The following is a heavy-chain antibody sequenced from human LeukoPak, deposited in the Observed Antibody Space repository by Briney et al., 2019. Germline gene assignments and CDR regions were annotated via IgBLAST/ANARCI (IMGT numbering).Heavy chain of an antibody. D-gene: IGHD3-16*01. CDR2: IYTSGST. CDR1: GGSISSGSYY. Sequence: SETLSLTCIVSGGSISSGSYYWSWIRQPAGKGLEWIGRIYTSGSTNYNPSLKSRVTISVDTSKNQFSLRLSSVTAADTAVYHCATMTSASWGYFQHWGRGTLVTVSS. CDR3: ATMTSASWGYFQH. V-gene: IGHV4-61*02. J-gene: IGHJ1*01.